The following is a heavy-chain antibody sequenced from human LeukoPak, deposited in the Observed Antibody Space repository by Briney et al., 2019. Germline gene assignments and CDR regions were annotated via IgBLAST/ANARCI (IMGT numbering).Heavy chain of an antibody. J-gene: IGHJ4*02. CDR1: GFTFSSYG. CDR3: AKDYTGTQDY. Sequence: GGSLRLSCGASGFTFSSYGMHWVRQAPGKGLEWVAVISYDGSNKYYADSVKGRFTISRDNSKNTLYLQMNSLRAEDTAVYYCAKDYTGTQDYWGQGTLVTVSS. V-gene: IGHV3-30*18. CDR2: ISYDGSNK.